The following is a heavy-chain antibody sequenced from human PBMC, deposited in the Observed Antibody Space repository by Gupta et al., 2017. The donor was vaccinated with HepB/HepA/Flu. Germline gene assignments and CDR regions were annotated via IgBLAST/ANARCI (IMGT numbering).Heavy chain of an antibody. D-gene: IGHD2-21*01. CDR2: IYWHDDEK. J-gene: IGHJ4*02. V-gene: IGHV2-5*01. Sequence: QITLKESGPALVKPTQTLTLTCTFSGFSLDTNGLDVGWIRQPPGEAPEWLALIYWHDDEKRYSPSLRSRLTLTKDTSKNQVVLTMANMDPVDTGTYYCARKRWGPYFFDFWGQGVLVSVSS. CDR3: ARKRWGPYFFDF. CDR1: GFSLDTNGLD.